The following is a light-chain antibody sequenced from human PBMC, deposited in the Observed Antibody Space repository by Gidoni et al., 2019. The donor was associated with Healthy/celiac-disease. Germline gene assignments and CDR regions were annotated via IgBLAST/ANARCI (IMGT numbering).Light chain of an antibody. J-gene: IGLJ3*02. CDR3: SSYTSSSTWV. CDR2: EVS. CDR1: SSDVGGYNY. Sequence: QSALTQPASVSGSPGQSITSSFTGTSSDVGGYNYVSWYQQHPGKAPKLMIYEVSNRPSGVSNRFSGSKSGNTASLTISGLQAEDEADYYCSSYTSSSTWVFGGGTKLTVL. V-gene: IGLV2-14*01.